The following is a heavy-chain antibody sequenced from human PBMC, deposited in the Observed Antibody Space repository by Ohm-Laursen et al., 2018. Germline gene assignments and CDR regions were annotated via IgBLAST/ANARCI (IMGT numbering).Heavy chain of an antibody. J-gene: IGHJ3*02. CDR3: AREGSGYDGDAFDI. Sequence: SETLSLTCTVSGGSISSYYWSWIRQPPGKGLEWIGYIYYSGSTNYNPSLKSRVTISVDTSKNQFSLKLSSVTAADTAVYYCAREGSGYDGDAFDIWGQGTMVTVSS. CDR1: GGSISSYY. D-gene: IGHD5-12*01. CDR2: IYYSGST. V-gene: IGHV4-59*01.